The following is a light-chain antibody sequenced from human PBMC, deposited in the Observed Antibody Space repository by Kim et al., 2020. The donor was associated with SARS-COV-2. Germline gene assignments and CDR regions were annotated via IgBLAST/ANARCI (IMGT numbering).Light chain of an antibody. J-gene: IGKJ4*01. CDR2: KAA. V-gene: IGKV1-5*03. CDR1: QSISSR. Sequence: TRAVSQSISSRWGWERQKPGKATNLLLHKAASLESRVPSRCSDSGSRTEFTLTISSLQPDDFATYYCQQYKSSPVTFGGGTNVDIK. CDR3: QQYKSSPVT.